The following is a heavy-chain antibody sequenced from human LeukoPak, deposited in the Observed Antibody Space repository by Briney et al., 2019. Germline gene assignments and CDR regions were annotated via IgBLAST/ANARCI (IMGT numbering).Heavy chain of an antibody. CDR3: ARHAGGIAAAGTRPFDY. CDR1: GGSISSYY. V-gene: IGHV4-4*07. Sequence: SETLSLTCTVSGGSISSYYWSWIRQPAGKGLEWIGRIYTSGCTNYNPSLKSRVTMSVDTSKNQFSLKLSSVTAADTAVYYCARHAGGIAAAGTRPFDYWGQGTLVTVSS. CDR2: IYTSGCT. J-gene: IGHJ4*02. D-gene: IGHD6-13*01.